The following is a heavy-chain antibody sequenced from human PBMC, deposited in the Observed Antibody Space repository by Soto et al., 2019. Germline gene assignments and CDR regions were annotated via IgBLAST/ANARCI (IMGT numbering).Heavy chain of an antibody. CDR3: ARWGTTGGLDV. CDR1: GFTFRSYV. J-gene: IGHJ4*02. D-gene: IGHD3-16*01. V-gene: IGHV3-30*19. CDR2: TSYDGSNK. Sequence: QVQLVESGGGVVQPGTSLRLSCVGSGFTFRSYVIHWVRQAPGKGLEWVALTSYDGSNKYYDDSVKGRFTISRDNSRKTVDLQMDRLRIEDTALYYCARWGTTGGLDVWGQGTLVSVSS.